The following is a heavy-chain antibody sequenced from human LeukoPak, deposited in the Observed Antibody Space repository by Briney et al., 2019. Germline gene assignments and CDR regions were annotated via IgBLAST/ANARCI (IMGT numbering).Heavy chain of an antibody. CDR1: GGSISSYY. CDR2: IYYSGST. CDR3: ARVGGSYYNPLFDY. Sequence: PSETLSLTCTVSGGSISSYYWSWIRQPPGKGLEWIGYIYYSGSTNYNPSLKSRVTISVDTSKNQFSLKLSSVTAADTAVYYCARVGGSYYNPLFDYWGQGTLVTVSS. D-gene: IGHD1-26*01. V-gene: IGHV4-59*01. J-gene: IGHJ4*02.